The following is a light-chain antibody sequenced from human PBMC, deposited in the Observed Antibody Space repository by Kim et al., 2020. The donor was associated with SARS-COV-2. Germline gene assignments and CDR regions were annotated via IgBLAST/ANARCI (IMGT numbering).Light chain of an antibody. CDR3: QHYTRSPPAYT. J-gene: IGKJ2*01. Sequence: PVERAPLSCKASQSLISEYFAWYQQTSRQPPWLLLFGASSRSAGIPDRFSGSGSGTVFTLTISRLEPEDFAVYYCQHYTRSPPAYTFGHGTKLEI. CDR1: QSLISEY. CDR2: GAS. V-gene: IGKV3-20*01.